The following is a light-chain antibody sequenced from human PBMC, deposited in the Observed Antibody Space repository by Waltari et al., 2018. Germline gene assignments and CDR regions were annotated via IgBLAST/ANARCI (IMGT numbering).Light chain of an antibody. V-gene: IGKV1-33*01. CDR2: DAS. J-gene: IGKJ4*01. Sequence: DIQMTQSPSSLSASVGDRVTITCQTSQDISNYLNWYQQKPGKAPKLLIYDASNLETGVPARFSGSGAGKDFTFTISSLQPEDIATDYCQQYDNLPPLTFGGGTKVEIK. CDR1: QDISNY. CDR3: QQYDNLPPLT.